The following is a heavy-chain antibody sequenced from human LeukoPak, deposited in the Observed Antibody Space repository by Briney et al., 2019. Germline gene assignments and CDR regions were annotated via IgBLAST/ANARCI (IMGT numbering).Heavy chain of an antibody. CDR1: GYSFTNNW. CDR3: ARRGDFWTGYSFDY. Sequence: GESLKISCKGSGYSFTNNWIAWVRQMPGKGLEWMGIIYPGDSDTTYSPAFQGQVTISADKTISTAYLQWSSLKASDTAMFYCARRGDFWTGYSFDYWGQGTLVTVSS. J-gene: IGHJ4*02. CDR2: IYPGDSDT. D-gene: IGHD3/OR15-3a*01. V-gene: IGHV5-51*01.